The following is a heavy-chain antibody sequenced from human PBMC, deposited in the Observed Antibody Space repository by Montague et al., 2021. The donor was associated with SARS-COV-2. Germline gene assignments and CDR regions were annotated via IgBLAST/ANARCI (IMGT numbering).Heavy chain of an antibody. Sequence: SETLSLTCAVYDGSFSDYSWTWIRQPPGKGLEWIGEINLRGSTNYNPSLKSRVTISVDTSKNQFSLKMTSVTAADTAVYYCARGRQHINMVVVVVTGGEYYLDFWGQGTLVAVSS. D-gene: IGHD3-22*01. CDR1: DGSFSDYS. CDR2: INLRGST. CDR3: ARGRQHINMVVVVVTGGEYYLDF. V-gene: IGHV4-34*01. J-gene: IGHJ4*02.